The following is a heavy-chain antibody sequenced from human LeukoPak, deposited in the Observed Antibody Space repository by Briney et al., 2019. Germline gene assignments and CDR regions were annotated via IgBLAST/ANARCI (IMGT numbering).Heavy chain of an antibody. CDR2: IIPIFGTA. CDR3: ARPNVDIVATIGDAFDI. D-gene: IGHD5-12*01. Sequence: ASVKVSCKASGYTFTSYAISWVRQAPGQGLEWMGGIIPIFGTANYAQKFQGRVTITADESTSTAYMELSSLRSEDTAVYYCARPNVDIVATIGDAFDIWGQGTMVTVSS. J-gene: IGHJ3*02. V-gene: IGHV1-69*13. CDR1: GYTFTSYA.